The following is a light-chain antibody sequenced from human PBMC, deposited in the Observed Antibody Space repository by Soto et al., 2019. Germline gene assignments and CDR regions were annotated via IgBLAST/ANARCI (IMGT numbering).Light chain of an antibody. V-gene: IGLV1-40*01. J-gene: IGLJ2*01. CDR3: QSLDSSLSVV. Sequence: QSVLTQPPSVSGARGQRVTISCTAISCNIGAGYDVHWYQQLPGTAPKLLIYGNSNRTSGVPDRFSSSKSGTSASLAIAGLQAEDEADYYCQSLDSSLSVVFGGGTKLTVL. CDR2: GNS. CDR1: SCNIGAGYD.